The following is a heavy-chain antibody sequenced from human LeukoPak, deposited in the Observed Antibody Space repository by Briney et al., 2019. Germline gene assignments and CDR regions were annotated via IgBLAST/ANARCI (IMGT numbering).Heavy chain of an antibody. D-gene: IGHD3-16*01. V-gene: IGHV1-69*01. CDR2: IIPIFGTA. Sequence: SVKVSCKASGGTFSSYAISWVRQAPGQGLEWMGGIIPIFGTANYAQKFQGRVTITADESTSTAYMELNSLRAEDTAVYYCAKDRLYVGGNLFDYWGQGTLVTVSS. CDR3: AKDRLYVGGNLFDY. J-gene: IGHJ4*02. CDR1: GGTFSSYA.